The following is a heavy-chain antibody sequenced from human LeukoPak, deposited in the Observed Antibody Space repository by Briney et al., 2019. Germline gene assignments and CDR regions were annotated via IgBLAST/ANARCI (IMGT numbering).Heavy chain of an antibody. CDR2: INHSGST. CDR3: ARVGGLAAYWGARSWFDP. Sequence: SETLSLTCAVYGGSFSGYYWSWIRQPPGKGLEWIGEINHSGSTNYNPSLKSRATISVDTSKNQFSLKLSSVTAADTAVYYCARVGGLAAYWGARSWFDPWGQGTLVTVSS. CDR1: GGSFSGYY. J-gene: IGHJ5*02. D-gene: IGHD6-13*01. V-gene: IGHV4-34*01.